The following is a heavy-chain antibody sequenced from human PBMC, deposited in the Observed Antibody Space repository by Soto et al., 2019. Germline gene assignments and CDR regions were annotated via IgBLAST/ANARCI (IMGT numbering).Heavy chain of an antibody. Sequence: QVQLVQSGAEVKKPGSSVKVSCKASGGTFSSYAISWVRQAPGQGLEWMVGIIPIFGTANYAQKYQGRVTITADESTSTAYRELSSLRSEDTAVYYCARPNYDILPDYGKDVWGQGTTVTVS. J-gene: IGHJ6*02. D-gene: IGHD3-9*01. CDR2: IIPIFGTA. CDR3: ARPNYDILPDYGKDV. CDR1: GGTFSSYA. V-gene: IGHV1-69*01.